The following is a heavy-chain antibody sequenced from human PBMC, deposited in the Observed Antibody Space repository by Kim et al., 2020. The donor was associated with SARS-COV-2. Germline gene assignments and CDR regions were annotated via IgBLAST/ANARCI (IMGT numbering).Heavy chain of an antibody. CDR1: NVSISNADYF. CDR3: AGGRWHHFGSLDS. J-gene: IGHJ4*02. D-gene: IGHD3-16*01. Sequence: SETLSLTCTVSNVSISNADYFWSWVRQPPGKGLEWIGYIYYSGTTQYNPSLQSRVMMSLDRSNNQFSLRLNSVTAADTAVFYCAGGRWHHFGSLDSWGQGTLVTVSS. CDR2: IYYSGTT. V-gene: IGHV4-30-4*01.